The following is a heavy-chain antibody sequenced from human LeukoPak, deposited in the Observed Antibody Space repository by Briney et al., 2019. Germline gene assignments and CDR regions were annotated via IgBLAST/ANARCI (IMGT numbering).Heavy chain of an antibody. CDR1: GGTFCSYA. V-gene: IGHV1-69*01. J-gene: IGHJ5*02. CDR2: IIPIFGTA. D-gene: IGHD2-2*01. CDR3: ARDHNPIVVVPAATSVFDP. Sequence: SVKVSCKASGGTFCSYAISWVRQAPGQGLEWMGGIIPIFGTANYAQKFQGRVTITADESTSTAYMELSSLRSEDTAVYYCARDHNPIVVVPAATSVFDPWGQGTLVTVSS.